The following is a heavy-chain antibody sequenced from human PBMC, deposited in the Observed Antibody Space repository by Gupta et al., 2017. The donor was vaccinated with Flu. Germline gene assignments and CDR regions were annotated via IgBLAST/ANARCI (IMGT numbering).Heavy chain of an antibody. J-gene: IGHJ5*02. CDR3: ARTHLDLDIGDSFDP. D-gene: IGHD5-12*01. Sequence: VQLVESGGGLVQPGGSLRLSWAASGFNASHNHMRGVRQAPGRGLVWVSCIFSGGRTYYAVSVRGRFTVSTVTSQNTVFLQMNSLRPEDTALYYCARTHLDLDIGDSFDPWGQGTRVTVSP. CDR1: GFNASHNH. V-gene: IGHV3-66*02. CDR2: IFSGGRT.